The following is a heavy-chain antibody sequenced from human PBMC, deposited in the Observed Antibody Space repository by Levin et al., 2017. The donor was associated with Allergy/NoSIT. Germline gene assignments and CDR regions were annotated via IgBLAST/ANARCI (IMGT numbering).Heavy chain of an antibody. CDR1: GGSIKSYY. Sequence: SETLSLTCTVSGGSIKSYYWNWMRQPPGRGLEWIGYIYYSGTTDYNPSLKSRVTISVDTSKNQFSLKLSSVTAADTAVYYCARGENCDGGGCYPYNWFDRWGQGTLVTVSS. V-gene: IGHV4-59*01. D-gene: IGHD2-15*01. J-gene: IGHJ5*02. CDR2: IYYSGTT. CDR3: ARGENCDGGGCYPYNWFDR.